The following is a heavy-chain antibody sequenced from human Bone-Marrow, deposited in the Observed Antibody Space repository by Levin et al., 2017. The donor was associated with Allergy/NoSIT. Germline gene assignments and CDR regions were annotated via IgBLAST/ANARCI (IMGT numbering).Heavy chain of an antibody. CDR2: MNPNSGNT. J-gene: IGHJ6*02. D-gene: IGHD3-9*01. CDR1: GYTFTSYD. Sequence: ASVKVSCKASGYTFTSYDINWVRQATGQGLEWMGWMNPNSGNTGYAQKFQGRVTMTRNTSISTAYMELSSLRSEDTAVYYCARKHFDWLMIYYYGMDVWGQGTTVTVSS. V-gene: IGHV1-8*01. CDR3: ARKHFDWLMIYYYGMDV.